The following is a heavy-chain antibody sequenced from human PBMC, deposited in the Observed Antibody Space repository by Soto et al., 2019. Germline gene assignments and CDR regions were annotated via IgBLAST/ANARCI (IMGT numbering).Heavy chain of an antibody. Sequence: GASVKVSCKASGFTLSNYAIHWVRQAPGQRLEWMGWMNAGNGNTKYSRNFQGRVTISRDTSANTAYMELSSLRSEDTAVYYCARDRSSSNYHYYYGMDVWGQGTPVTVS. CDR1: GFTLSNYA. CDR2: MNAGNGNT. V-gene: IGHV1-3*01. J-gene: IGHJ6*02. CDR3: ARDRSSSNYHYYYGMDV. D-gene: IGHD6-13*01.